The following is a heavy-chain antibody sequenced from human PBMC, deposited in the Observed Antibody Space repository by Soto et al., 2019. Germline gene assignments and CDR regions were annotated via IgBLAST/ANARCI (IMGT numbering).Heavy chain of an antibody. D-gene: IGHD5-18*01. J-gene: IGHJ4*02. CDR2: IYYSGTT. CDR3: ARGRYSYGHFDF. CDR1: GGSVSSGFYY. Sequence: VQLQESGPGLVKPSETLSLTCTVSGGSVSSGFYYWTWIRQSSGKGPEWIGYIYYSGTTSYNPSLKSRVTMSRDTSKNLFSLELNSVPAADTAVYYCARGRYSYGHFDFWGRGTLVTVSS. V-gene: IGHV4-61*01.